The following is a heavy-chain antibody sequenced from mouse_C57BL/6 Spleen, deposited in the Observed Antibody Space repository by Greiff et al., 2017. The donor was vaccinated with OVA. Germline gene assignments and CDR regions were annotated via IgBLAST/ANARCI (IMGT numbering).Heavy chain of an antibody. CDR3: ARGGYGYYAMDY. CDR2: INPNNGGT. D-gene: IGHD2-10*02. V-gene: IGHV1-22*01. J-gene: IGHJ4*01. CDR1: GYTFTDYN. Sequence: EVKLMESGPELVKPGASVKMSCKASGYTFTDYNMHWVKQSHGKSLEWIGYINPNNGGTSYNQKFKGKATLTVNKSSSTAYMELRSLTSEDSAVYYCARGGYGYYAMDYWGQGTSVTVSS.